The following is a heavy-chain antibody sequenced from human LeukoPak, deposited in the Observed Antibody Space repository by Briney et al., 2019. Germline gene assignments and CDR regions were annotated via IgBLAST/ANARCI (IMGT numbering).Heavy chain of an antibody. CDR3: ARVVVPAAIMRGYYYYGMDV. D-gene: IGHD2-2*02. Sequence: GASVKVSCKASGYTFTGYYMHWVRQAPGQGLEWMGWINPNRGGTNYAQKFQGRVTMTRDTSISTAYMELSRLRSDDTAVYYCARVVVPAAIMRGYYYYGMDVWGQGTTVTVSS. V-gene: IGHV1-2*02. J-gene: IGHJ6*02. CDR1: GYTFTGYY. CDR2: INPNRGGT.